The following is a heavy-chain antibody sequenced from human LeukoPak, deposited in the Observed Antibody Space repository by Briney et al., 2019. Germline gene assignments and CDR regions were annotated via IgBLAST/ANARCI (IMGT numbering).Heavy chain of an antibody. D-gene: IGHD6-13*01. CDR3: ARGTLNIVGIAAAGTFNYYYGMGV. CDR2: ISAYNGNT. Sequence: ASVKVSCKASGYTFTSYGISWVRQAPGQGLEWMGWISAYNGNTNYAQKLQGRVTMTTDTSTSTAYMELRSLRSDDTAVYYCARGTLNIVGIAAAGTFNYYYGMGVWGQGTTVTVSS. V-gene: IGHV1-18*01. CDR1: GYTFTSYG. J-gene: IGHJ6*02.